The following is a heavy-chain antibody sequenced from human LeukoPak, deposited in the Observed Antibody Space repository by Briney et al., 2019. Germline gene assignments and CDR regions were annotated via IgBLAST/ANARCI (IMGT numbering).Heavy chain of an antibody. CDR3: ARDRSVPAANAFEV. V-gene: IGHV3-21*01. CDR1: GFTFSSYS. D-gene: IGHD2-2*01. CDR2: FSTYCSSI. J-gene: IGHJ3*01. Sequence: PGGSLRLSCAAPGFTFSSYSMNWGRQAPGKGGECFLSFSTYCSSISYADSVTGRFTISRDNAENSLYLQMSSLRVEDTAVYYCARDRSVPAANAFEVWGQGTMVTV.